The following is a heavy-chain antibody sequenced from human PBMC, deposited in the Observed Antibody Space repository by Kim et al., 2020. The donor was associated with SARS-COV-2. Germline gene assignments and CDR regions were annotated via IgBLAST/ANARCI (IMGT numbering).Heavy chain of an antibody. CDR3: ASYSSGRAGEIDY. D-gene: IGHD6-19*01. CDR1: GGSISSSSYY. Sequence: SETLSLTCTVSGGSISSSSYYWGWIRQPPGKGLEWIGSIYYSGSTYYNPSLKSRVTISVDTSKNQFSLKLSSVTAADTAVYYCASYSSGRAGEIDYWVQGTLVTVSS. CDR2: IYYSGST. V-gene: IGHV4-39*07. J-gene: IGHJ4*02.